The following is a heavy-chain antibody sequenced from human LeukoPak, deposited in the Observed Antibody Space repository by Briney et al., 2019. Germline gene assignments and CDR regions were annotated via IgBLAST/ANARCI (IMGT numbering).Heavy chain of an antibody. D-gene: IGHD6-13*01. CDR2: ISYDGSNK. J-gene: IGHJ4*02. Sequence: GGSLRLSCAASGFTFSSYAMHWVRQAPGKGLEWVAVISYDGSNKYYADSVKGRFTISRDNSKNTLYLQMNSLRAEDTAVYYCEAAAPGGYFDYWGQGTPVAVSS. V-gene: IGHV3-30-3*01. CDR3: EAAAPGGYFDY. CDR1: GFTFSSYA.